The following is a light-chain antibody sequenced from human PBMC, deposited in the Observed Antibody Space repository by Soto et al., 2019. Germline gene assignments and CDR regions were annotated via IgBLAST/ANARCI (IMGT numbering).Light chain of an antibody. CDR2: GAY. CDR1: QNVARSN. V-gene: IGKV3-20*01. CDR3: HQYGSSPPDS. Sequence: EIVLTQSPDTLSLSPGERATLSCSATQNVARSNLAWYPHRPGQAPRLLISGAYTRAADTPDRFSGSGSGSQFTLTIGRLEPEDFALYYCHQYGSSPPDSFGQGSLL. J-gene: IGKJ2*03.